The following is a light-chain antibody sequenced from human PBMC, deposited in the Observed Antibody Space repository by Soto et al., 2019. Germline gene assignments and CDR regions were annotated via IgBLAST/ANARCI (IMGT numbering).Light chain of an antibody. CDR3: SSFTRTTTLV. CDR2: EVS. CDR1: SSDVGGYNY. J-gene: IGLJ2*01. V-gene: IGLV2-14*01. Sequence: QPVLTQPASVSGSPGQSITISCTGTSSDVGGYNYVSWYQKYPDKAPKLMIYEVSNRPSGVSDRFSGSKSGNTASLTISGLQAEDEGDYFCSSFTRTTTLVFGGGTKLTVL.